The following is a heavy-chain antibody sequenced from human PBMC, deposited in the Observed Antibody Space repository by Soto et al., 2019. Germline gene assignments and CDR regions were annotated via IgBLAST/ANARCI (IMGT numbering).Heavy chain of an antibody. V-gene: IGHV3-48*02. Sequence: GGSLRLSSAASGLTFSSSSMNWVCQAQGKGLEWFSYISSSSGTIYYADSVKGRFTISRDNAKNSLYLQMNSLRDEDTAVYYCAKFISWRVSPDSCFDSWGLGTLVTVSS. CDR1: GLTFSSSS. J-gene: IGHJ4*02. CDR3: AKFISWRVSPDSCFDS. D-gene: IGHD3-10*01. CDR2: ISSSSGTI.